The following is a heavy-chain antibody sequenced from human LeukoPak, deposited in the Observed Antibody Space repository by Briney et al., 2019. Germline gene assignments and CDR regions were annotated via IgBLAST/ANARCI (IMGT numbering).Heavy chain of an antibody. CDR1: GFTFSSYA. D-gene: IGHD6-13*01. V-gene: IGHV3-30-3*01. CDR2: ISYDGSNK. CDR3: AKDMGSSWYLDY. J-gene: IGHJ4*02. Sequence: PGRSLRRSCAASGFTFSSYAMHWVRQAPGKGLEWVAVISYDGSNKYYADSVKGRFTISRDNSKNTLYLQMNSLRAEDTAVYYCAKDMGSSWYLDYWGQGTLVTVSS.